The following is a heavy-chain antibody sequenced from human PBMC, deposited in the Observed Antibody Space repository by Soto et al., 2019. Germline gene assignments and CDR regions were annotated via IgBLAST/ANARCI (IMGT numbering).Heavy chain of an antibody. CDR3: AREAAAGTLHY. Sequence: QVQLVQSGAEVKKPGASVKVSCKASGYTFTSYGISWVRQAPGQGLEWMGWISAYNGDTNYAQKFQGRVTMTTDTSTRTADMELRSLRSDDTAVYYCAREAAAGTLHYWGQGTLVTVSS. D-gene: IGHD6-13*01. CDR1: GYTFTSYG. J-gene: IGHJ4*02. V-gene: IGHV1-18*01. CDR2: ISAYNGDT.